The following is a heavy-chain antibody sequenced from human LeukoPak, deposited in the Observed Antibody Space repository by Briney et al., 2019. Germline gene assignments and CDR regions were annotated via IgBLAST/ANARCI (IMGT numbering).Heavy chain of an antibody. Sequence: SQTLSLTCTVSGRFISSYYWSWIRQPPGKGLEWVGYIHYSGSTNHNPSLKSRVTISVDTSKNQFSLKLSSVTAADTAVYYCAREPEMAPDYWGQGTLVTVSS. CDR1: GRFISSYY. CDR2: IHYSGST. J-gene: IGHJ4*02. D-gene: IGHD5-24*01. V-gene: IGHV4-59*01. CDR3: AREPEMAPDY.